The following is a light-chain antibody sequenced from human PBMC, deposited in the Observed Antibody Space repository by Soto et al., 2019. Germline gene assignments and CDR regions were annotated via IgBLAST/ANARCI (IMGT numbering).Light chain of an antibody. CDR2: GAL. CDR1: QSIGDY. J-gene: IGKJ5*01. CDR3: QQYSSWVVT. Sequence: EVVMTQSPATLSVNPGERATLSCRASQSIGDYLAWYQHKPGQAPRLLIYGALTRATGIPARFAGSGSETDFTLTISSLQSEDFAIYYCQQYSSWVVTFGQGTRLEIK. V-gene: IGKV3-15*01.